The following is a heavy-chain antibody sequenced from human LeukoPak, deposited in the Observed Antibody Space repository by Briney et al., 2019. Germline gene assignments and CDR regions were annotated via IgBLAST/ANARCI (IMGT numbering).Heavy chain of an antibody. CDR3: ARDSGYSSSWFLNWFDP. J-gene: IGHJ5*02. CDR2: IYYSGST. D-gene: IGHD6-13*01. V-gene: IGHV4-59*01. Sequence: SETLSLTCTVSGGSISSYYWSWIRQPPGKGLEWIGYIYYSGSTNYNPSLKSRVPISVDTSKNQSSLKLSSVTAADTAVYYCARDSGYSSSWFLNWFDPWGQGTLVTVSS. CDR1: GGSISSYY.